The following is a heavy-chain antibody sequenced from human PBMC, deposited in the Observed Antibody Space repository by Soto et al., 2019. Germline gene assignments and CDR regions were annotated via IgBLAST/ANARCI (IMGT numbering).Heavy chain of an antibody. Sequence: GGSLRLSCAASGFTFSSYGMHWVRQAPGKGLEWVAVIWYDGSNKYYADSVKGRFTISRDNSKNTLYLQMNSLRAEDTAVYYCARDYYYDSSGYLPLHYGMDVWGQGTTVTVSS. V-gene: IGHV3-33*01. D-gene: IGHD3-22*01. J-gene: IGHJ6*02. CDR1: GFTFSSYG. CDR3: ARDYYYDSSGYLPLHYGMDV. CDR2: IWYDGSNK.